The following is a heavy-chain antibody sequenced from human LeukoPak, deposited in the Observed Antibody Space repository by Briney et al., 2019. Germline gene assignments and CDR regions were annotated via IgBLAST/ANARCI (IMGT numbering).Heavy chain of an antibody. CDR3: VKDRNSRIAAAKQNWFDP. CDR2: ISSNGDST. CDR1: GFTFSSYA. J-gene: IGHJ5*02. D-gene: IGHD6-13*01. Sequence: PGGSLRLSCSASGFTFSSYAMHWVRQAPGKGLEYVSAISSNGDSTYYADSVKGRFTISRDNSRNTLYPQMSSLRAEDTAVYYCVKDRNSRIAAAKQNWFDPWGQGTLVTVSS. V-gene: IGHV3-64D*06.